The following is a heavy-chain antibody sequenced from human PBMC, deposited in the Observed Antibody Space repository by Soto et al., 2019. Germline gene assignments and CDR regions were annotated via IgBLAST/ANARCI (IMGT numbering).Heavy chain of an antibody. CDR3: ARRSPGTVSYYYYGMDV. D-gene: IGHD4-4*01. CDR2: IYYSGST. V-gene: IGHV4-59*01. CDR1: GGSISSYY. Sequence: SETLSLTCTASGGSISSYYWSWIRQPPGKGLEWIGYIYYSGSTNYNPSLKSRVTISVDTSKNQFSLKLSSVTAADTAVYYCARRSPGTVSYYYYGMDVWGQGTTVTVSS. J-gene: IGHJ6*02.